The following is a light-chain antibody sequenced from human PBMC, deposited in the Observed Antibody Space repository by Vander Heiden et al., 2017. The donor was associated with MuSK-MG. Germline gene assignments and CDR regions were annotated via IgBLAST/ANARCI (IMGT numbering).Light chain of an antibody. J-gene: IGKJ2*02. V-gene: IGKV3-20*01. CDR3: QQYGSSPGT. Sequence: ELVLTQSPGTLSLSPGERATLSCRARQSVSSSSLAWYQQKPGQAPRLLIYGASSRATGIPDRFSGSGSGTDFTLTVSRLEPEDFAVYYCQQYGSSPGTFGQGTKLEIK. CDR2: GAS. CDR1: QSVSSSS.